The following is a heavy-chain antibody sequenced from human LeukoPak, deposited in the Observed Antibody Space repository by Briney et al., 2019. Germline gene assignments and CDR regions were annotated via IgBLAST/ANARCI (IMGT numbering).Heavy chain of an antibody. CDR1: GYTFTGYY. J-gene: IGHJ4*02. Sequence: ASVKVSCKASGYTFTGYYMHWVRQATGQGLEWMGWMNPNSGNTGYAQKFQGRVTITRNTSISTAYMELSSLRSEDTAVYYCARVRTGTGGAYDYWGQGTLVTVSS. CDR3: ARVRTGTGGAYDY. CDR2: MNPNSGNT. D-gene: IGHD1-7*01. V-gene: IGHV1-8*03.